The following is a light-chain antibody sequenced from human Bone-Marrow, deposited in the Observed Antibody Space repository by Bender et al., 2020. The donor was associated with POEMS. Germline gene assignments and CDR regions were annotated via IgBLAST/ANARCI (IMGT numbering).Light chain of an antibody. CDR3: GSYTNTTTPYV. CDR2: DDS. V-gene: IGLV3-21*02. J-gene: IGLJ1*01. CDR1: SIGIKS. Sequence: SYELTQPPSVSVAPGQTARITCGGNSIGIKSVHWYHQKPGQAPVLVVYDDSDRPSGIPERFSGSNSGNTASLTISGLQAEDEADYYCGSYTNTTTPYVFGAGTKVTV.